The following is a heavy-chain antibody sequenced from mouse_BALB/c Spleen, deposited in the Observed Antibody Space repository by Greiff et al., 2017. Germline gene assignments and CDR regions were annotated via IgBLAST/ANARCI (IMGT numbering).Heavy chain of an antibody. CDR2: ISSGSSTI. Sequence: EVKLMESGGGLVQPGGSRKLSCAASGFTFSSFGMHWVRQAPEKGLEWVAYISSGSSTIYYADTVKGRFTISRDNPKNTLFLQMTSLRSEDTAMYYCARSEYGIFDYWGQGTTLTVSS. V-gene: IGHV5-17*02. CDR3: ARSEYGIFDY. D-gene: IGHD2-10*02. J-gene: IGHJ2*01. CDR1: GFTFSSFG.